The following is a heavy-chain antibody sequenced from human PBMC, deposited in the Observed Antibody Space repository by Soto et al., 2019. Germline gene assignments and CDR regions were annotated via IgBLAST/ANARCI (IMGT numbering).Heavy chain of an antibody. J-gene: IGHJ4*02. CDR2: IIPIFGTA. CDR1: GGTFSSYA. D-gene: IGHD3-16*02. CDR3: ARNLVGSYRSYFDY. V-gene: IGHV1-69*13. Sequence: ASVKVSCKASGGTFSSYAISWVRQAPGQGLEWMGGIIPIFGTANYAQKFQGRVTITADESTSTAYMELSSLGSEDTAVYYCARNLVGSYRSYFDYWGQGTLVTVSS.